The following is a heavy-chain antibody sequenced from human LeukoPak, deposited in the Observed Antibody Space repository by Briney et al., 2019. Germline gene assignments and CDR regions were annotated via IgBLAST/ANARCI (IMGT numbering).Heavy chain of an antibody. CDR3: ARDFDGQWLD. Sequence: ASVKVSCKASGYTFTGYYMHWVQQAPGQGLEWMGWINPNSGGTNYAQKFQGRVTMTRDTSISTAYMELSRLRSDDTAVYYCARDFDGQWLDWGQGTLVTVSS. J-gene: IGHJ4*02. CDR1: GYTFTGYY. D-gene: IGHD6-19*01. CDR2: INPNSGGT. V-gene: IGHV1-2*02.